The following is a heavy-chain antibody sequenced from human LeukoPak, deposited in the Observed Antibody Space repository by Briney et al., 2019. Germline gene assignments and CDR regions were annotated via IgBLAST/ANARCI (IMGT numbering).Heavy chain of an antibody. CDR1: GYSISTGYY. CDR3: ARLPLAASRGYYMDV. Sequence: SETLSLTCAVSGYSISTGYYWGWIRQPPGKGLEWIGNIYHSGNAYYNPSLKSRVTISVDTSKNQFSLKLSSVTAADTAVYYCARLPLAASRGYYMDVWGKGTTVTVSS. V-gene: IGHV4-38-2*01. CDR2: IYHSGNA. D-gene: IGHD2-15*01. J-gene: IGHJ6*03.